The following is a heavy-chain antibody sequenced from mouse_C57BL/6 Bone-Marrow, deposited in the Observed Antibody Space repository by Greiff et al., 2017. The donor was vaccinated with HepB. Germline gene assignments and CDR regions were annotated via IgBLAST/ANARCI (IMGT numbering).Heavy chain of an antibody. D-gene: IGHD2-4*01. CDR2: INPSNGGT. J-gene: IGHJ3*01. CDR3: ANGDYDGAWFAY. V-gene: IGHV1-53*01. CDR1: GYTFPSYW. Sequence: VQPPQPGTELVKPGASVKLSCKASGYTFPSYWVHWVKQRPGQGREWLGNINPSNGGTNYNEKFKSKATLTVDKSSSTAYMQLSSLTSEDSAVYYCANGDYDGAWFAYWGQGTLVTVSA.